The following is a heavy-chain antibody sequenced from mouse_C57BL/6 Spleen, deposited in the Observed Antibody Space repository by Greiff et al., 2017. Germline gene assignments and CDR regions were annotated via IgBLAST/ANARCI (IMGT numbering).Heavy chain of an antibody. CDR3: ARCGGSHYYAMDY. CDR1: GYTFTSYW. V-gene: IGHV1-55*01. CDR2: IYPGSGST. J-gene: IGHJ4*01. Sequence: VQLQQSGAELVKPGASVKMSCKASGYTFTSYWITWVKQRPGQGLEWIGDIYPGSGSTNYNEKFKGKATLTVDTSSSTAYMQLSSLTSEDSAVYYCARCGGSHYYAMDYWGQGTSVTVSS.